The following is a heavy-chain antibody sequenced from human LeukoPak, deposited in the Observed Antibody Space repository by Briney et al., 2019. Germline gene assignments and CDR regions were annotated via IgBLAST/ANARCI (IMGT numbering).Heavy chain of an antibody. Sequence: NTGGSLRLSCAVSGFTFSNAWMSWVRQAPGKGLEWVGRIKSKAGGETADYAAPVKGRFTVSRDDSKNTLFLQMNSLATEDTAVYYCATGPRWNRASDFWGQGTLVIVSS. V-gene: IGHV3-15*05. D-gene: IGHD1-1*01. CDR1: GFTFSNAW. CDR2: IKSKAGGETA. J-gene: IGHJ4*02. CDR3: ATGPRWNRASDF.